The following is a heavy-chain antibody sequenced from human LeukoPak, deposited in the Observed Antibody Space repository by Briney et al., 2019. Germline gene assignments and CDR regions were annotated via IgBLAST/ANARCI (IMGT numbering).Heavy chain of an antibody. J-gene: IGHJ4*02. CDR2: INHSGST. CDR3: ARATWIQLWSFDY. V-gene: IGHV4-34*01. Sequence: SETLSLTCAVYGGSFSGYYWSWIRQPPGKGLEWIGEINHSGSTNYNPSLKSRVTISVDTSKNQFSLKLSSVTAAGTAVYYCARATWIQLWSFDYWGQGTLVTVSS. CDR1: GGSFSGYY. D-gene: IGHD5-18*01.